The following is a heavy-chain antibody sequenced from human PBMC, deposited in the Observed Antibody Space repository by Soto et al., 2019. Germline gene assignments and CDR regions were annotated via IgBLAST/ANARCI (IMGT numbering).Heavy chain of an antibody. CDR3: ASSYYGSGTPYYYGMDV. CDR1: GYTFTNYG. Sequence: QVQLVQSGAEVKKPGASVKVSCKASGYTFTNYGITWVRQAPGQGLEWMGWISAYNGNTNYAQKLQGRVTMTTDTSTTTAYMELRSLRSDDTAVYYCASSYYGSGTPYYYGMDVWGQVTTVTVSS. V-gene: IGHV1-18*01. J-gene: IGHJ6*02. D-gene: IGHD3-10*01. CDR2: ISAYNGNT.